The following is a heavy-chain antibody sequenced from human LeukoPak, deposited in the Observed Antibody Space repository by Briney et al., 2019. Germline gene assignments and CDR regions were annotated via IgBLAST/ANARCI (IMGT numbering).Heavy chain of an antibody. CDR2: ISNAGTST. Sequence: GGSLRLSCAASGFTFSTYWMHWVRQAPGKGLVWVSRISNAGTSTTYADSVKGRFTISRDNAKNTLYLQMNSLRAEDTAVYYCAREIGGYSYGYDYWGQGTLVTVSS. CDR1: GFTFSTYW. V-gene: IGHV3-74*01. J-gene: IGHJ4*02. D-gene: IGHD5-18*01. CDR3: AREIGGYSYGYDY.